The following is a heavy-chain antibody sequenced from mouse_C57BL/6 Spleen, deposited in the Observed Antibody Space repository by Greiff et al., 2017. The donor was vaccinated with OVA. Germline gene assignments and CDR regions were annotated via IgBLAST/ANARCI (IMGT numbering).Heavy chain of an antibody. CDR1: GYAFTNYL. J-gene: IGHJ4*01. CDR3: ARGEIYYAYAMDY. V-gene: IGHV1-54*01. D-gene: IGHD2-1*01. CDR2: INPGSGGT. Sequence: QVQLQQSGAELVRPGTSVKVSCKASGYAFTNYLIEWVKQRPGQGLEWIGVINPGSGGTNYNEKFKGKATLTADKSSSTAYMQLSSLTSEDSAVYVCARGEIYYAYAMDYWGQGTSVTVSS.